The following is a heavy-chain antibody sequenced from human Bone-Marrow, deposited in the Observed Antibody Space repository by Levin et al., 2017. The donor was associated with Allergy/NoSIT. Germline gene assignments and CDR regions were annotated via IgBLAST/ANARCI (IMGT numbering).Heavy chain of an antibody. CDR3: ARDEHWNYESPEYYYYYGMDV. Sequence: PSETLSLTCAVSGGSISSSNWWSWVRQPPGKGLEWIGEIYHSGSTNYNPSLKSRVTISVDKSKNQFSLKLSSVTAADTAVYYCARDEHWNYESPEYYYYYGMDVWGQGTTVTVSS. D-gene: IGHD1-7*01. CDR2: IYHSGST. J-gene: IGHJ6*02. CDR1: GGSISSSNW. V-gene: IGHV4-4*02.